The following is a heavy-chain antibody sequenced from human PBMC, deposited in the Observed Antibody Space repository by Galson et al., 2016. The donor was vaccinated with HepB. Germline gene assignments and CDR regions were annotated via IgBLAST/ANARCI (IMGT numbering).Heavy chain of an antibody. CDR2: TRGAT. Sequence: TRGATIYAQKFQDRVTMTRDTSINTAYMELSGLRSDDTAVYYCARDDNYDTIDFWGQGTLVTVSS. J-gene: IGHJ4*02. V-gene: IGHV1-2*02. CDR3: ARDDNYDTIDF. D-gene: IGHD3-22*01.